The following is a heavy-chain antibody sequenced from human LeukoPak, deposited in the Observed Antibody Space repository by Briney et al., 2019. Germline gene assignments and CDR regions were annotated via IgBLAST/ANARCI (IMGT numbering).Heavy chain of an antibody. CDR2: ISGSGGST. J-gene: IGHJ5*02. CDR1: GFTFSSYA. Sequence: GGSLRLSCAASGFTFSSYAMSWVRQAPGEGLEWVSAISGSGGSTYYANSVKGRSTISRDNSKNTLYLQMNSLRAEDTAVYYCAKDLRRNCSGGSCPWGQGTLVTVSS. CDR3: AKDLRRNCSGGSCP. D-gene: IGHD2-15*01. V-gene: IGHV3-23*01.